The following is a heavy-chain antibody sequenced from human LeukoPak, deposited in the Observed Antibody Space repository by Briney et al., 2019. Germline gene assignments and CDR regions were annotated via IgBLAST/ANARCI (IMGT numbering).Heavy chain of an antibody. CDR3: ATGRSGYWEPNDGYYGMDV. D-gene: IGHD3-22*01. CDR1: GYTLTELS. V-gene: IGHV1-24*01. Sequence: ASVKVSCKVSGYTLTELSMHWVRQAPGKGLEWMGGFDPEDGETIYAQKFQGRVTMTEDTSTDTAYVELSSLRSEDTAVYYCATGRSGYWEPNDGYYGMDVWGQGTTVTASS. J-gene: IGHJ6*02. CDR2: FDPEDGET.